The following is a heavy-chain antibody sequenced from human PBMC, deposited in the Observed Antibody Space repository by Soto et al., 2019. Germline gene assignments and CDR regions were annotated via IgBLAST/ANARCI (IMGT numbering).Heavy chain of an antibody. CDR2: INHLGSI. CDR1: GGSLSDYF. D-gene: IGHD2-21*01. CDR3: ARGGISHWAYFYYMDV. V-gene: IGHV4-34*01. Sequence: LPETLSLTCVVSGGSLSDYFWSWIRQPPGMALEWIGEINHLGSINYNPSLKSRVTMSVDTSKNQFPLTLNSVTAADTATYYCARGGISHWAYFYYMDVWDRGTTVTVSS. J-gene: IGHJ6*03.